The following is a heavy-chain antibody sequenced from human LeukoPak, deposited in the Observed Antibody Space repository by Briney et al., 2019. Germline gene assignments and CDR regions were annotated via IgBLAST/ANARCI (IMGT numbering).Heavy chain of an antibody. V-gene: IGHV3-21*01. Sequence: GGSLRLSCAASGFTFSSYTMNWVRQAPGKGLEGVSSISSSSGYIFYADSVKGRFTISRDNAKNSLYLQMNSLRAEDTDVYYCARDPVAGGYWGQGTLVTVSS. CDR1: GFTFSSYT. CDR2: ISSSSGYI. D-gene: IGHD6-19*01. J-gene: IGHJ4*02. CDR3: ARDPVAGGY.